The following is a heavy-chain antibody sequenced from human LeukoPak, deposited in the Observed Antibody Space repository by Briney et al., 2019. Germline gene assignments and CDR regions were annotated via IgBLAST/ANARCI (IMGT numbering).Heavy chain of an antibody. J-gene: IGHJ5*02. CDR3: AGIGGYSGEP. V-gene: IGHV4-39*07. CDR2: IYYSGRT. CDR1: GGSISSNNYY. Sequence: PSETLSLTCSVSGGSISSNNYYWGWIRQPPGVGLEWIGTIYYSGRTNYNPSLKSRVTISVDTSKNQFSLKLSSVTAADTAVYYCAGIGGYSGEPWGQGTLVTVSS. D-gene: IGHD5-12*01.